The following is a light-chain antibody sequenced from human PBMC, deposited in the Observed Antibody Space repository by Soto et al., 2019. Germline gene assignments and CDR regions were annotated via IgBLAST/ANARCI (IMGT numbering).Light chain of an antibody. CDR1: NNDIGVYDF. CDR2: EVV. J-gene: IGLJ1*01. Sequence: QSALTQPPSASGSPGQPVTISCTGTNNDIGVYDFVSWYQHQPGKAPRLIIYEVVQRPSGVPDRFSGSTAGNTASLTVSGLQAADEADYFCKSYAVSNTYVFGSGTKVTVL. CDR3: KSYAVSNTYV. V-gene: IGLV2-8*01.